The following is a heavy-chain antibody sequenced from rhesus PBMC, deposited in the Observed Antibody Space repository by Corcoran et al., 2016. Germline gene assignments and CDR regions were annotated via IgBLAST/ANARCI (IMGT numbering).Heavy chain of an antibody. CDR2: ISSAGTKK. CDR1: GFTFSSYG. V-gene: IGHV3-54*02. J-gene: IGHJ4*01. CDR3: ARDASLLSLDY. D-gene: IGHD2-15*01. Sequence: EVQLVESGGGLVQPGGSLRLSCAASGFTFSSYGIHWVRQAPGKGLEWVALISSAGTKKDYADSVKDRFTISRDNSKNMFYVQMNNLQFEDTAVYYCARDASLLSLDYWGQGVLVTVSS.